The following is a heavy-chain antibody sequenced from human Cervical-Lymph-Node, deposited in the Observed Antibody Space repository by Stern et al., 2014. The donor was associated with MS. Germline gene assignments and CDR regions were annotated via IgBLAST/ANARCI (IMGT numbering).Heavy chain of an antibody. Sequence: EVQLVESGGGLVQPGGSLRLSCAASGFTFSRYDMHWVRQATGKGLEWVSTIGTAGDTYYPGYVKGRFTISRENAKNSLYLQMNSLRAGDTAVYYCARNRHGYYYYGMDVWGQGTTVTVSS. D-gene: IGHD1-14*01. J-gene: IGHJ6*02. V-gene: IGHV3-13*01. CDR2: IGTAGDT. CDR3: ARNRHGYYYYGMDV. CDR1: GFTFSRYD.